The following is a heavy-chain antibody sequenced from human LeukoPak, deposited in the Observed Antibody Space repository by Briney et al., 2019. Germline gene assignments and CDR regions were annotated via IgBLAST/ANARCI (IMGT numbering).Heavy chain of an antibody. CDR2: ISGSGGST. V-gene: IGHV3-23*01. Sequence: GGSLRLSCAASGFTFSSYAMSWVRQAPGKGLEWVSAISGSGGSTYYADSVKGRFTISRDNSKNTLYLQMNSLRTEDTAVYYCASAASSSWYYFDYWGQGTLVTVSS. CDR3: ASAASSSWYYFDY. J-gene: IGHJ4*02. CDR1: GFTFSSYA. D-gene: IGHD6-13*01.